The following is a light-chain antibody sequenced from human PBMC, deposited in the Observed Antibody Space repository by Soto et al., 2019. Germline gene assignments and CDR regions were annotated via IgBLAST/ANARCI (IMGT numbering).Light chain of an antibody. J-gene: IGKJ4*01. CDR2: GSS. CDR1: QSVSNNY. CDR3: QQYGSSPFLT. Sequence: EIVVTQSPGTLSLSPGERATLSCRASQSVSNNYLAWYQQKPGQAPRLLIYGSSNRATGIPDRFSGSGSGTDFTLTISRLEPEDFAVYYCQQYGSSPFLTFGGGTKVDI. V-gene: IGKV3-20*01.